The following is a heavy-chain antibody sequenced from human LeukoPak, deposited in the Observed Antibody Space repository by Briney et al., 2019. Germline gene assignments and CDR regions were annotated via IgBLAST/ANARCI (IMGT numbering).Heavy chain of an antibody. J-gene: IGHJ4*02. CDR1: GFTFDDYA. V-gene: IGHV3-9*01. CDR2: ISWNSGSI. Sequence: GGSLRLSCAASGFTFDDYAMHWVRQAPGKGLEWVSGISWNSGSIGYADSVKGRFTISRDNAKNSLYLQMNSLRAEDTALYYCAKDIGGGGSSWGQGTLVTVSS. D-gene: IGHD2-15*01. CDR3: AKDIGGGGSS.